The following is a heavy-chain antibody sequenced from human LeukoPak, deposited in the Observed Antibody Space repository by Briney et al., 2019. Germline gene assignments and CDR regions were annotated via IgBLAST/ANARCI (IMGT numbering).Heavy chain of an antibody. CDR3: ARGRVHLYSSDY. V-gene: IGHV1-8*03. Sequence: ASVKVSCKASGYTFTSYDINWVRQATGQGLEWMGWMNPNSGNTGYAQKFQGRVTITRNTSISTAYMELSSLRSEDTAVYYCARGRVHLYSSDYWGQGTLVTVSS. D-gene: IGHD6-13*01. J-gene: IGHJ4*02. CDR1: GYTFTSYD. CDR2: MNPNSGNT.